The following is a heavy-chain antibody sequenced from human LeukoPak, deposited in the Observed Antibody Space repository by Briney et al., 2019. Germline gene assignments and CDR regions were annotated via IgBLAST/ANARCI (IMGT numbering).Heavy chain of an antibody. V-gene: IGHV5-51*01. CDR1: GYRFTSYW. D-gene: IGHD4-11*01. CDR2: IYPRDSDT. Sequence: GESLKISCKGSGYRFTSYWIGWVRQMPGKGLERMGIIYPRDSDTRYSPSFQGQVSISADKSISTAYLQWSSLKASDTAMYYCARHRLYYGMDVWGQGTTVTVSS. J-gene: IGHJ6*02. CDR3: ARHRLYYGMDV.